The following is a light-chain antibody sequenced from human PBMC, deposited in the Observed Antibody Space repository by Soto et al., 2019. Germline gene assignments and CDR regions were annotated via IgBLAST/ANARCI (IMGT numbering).Light chain of an antibody. CDR3: QQYDRFPYT. Sequence: DIQMTQSPSTLSASVGDTVTITCRASQSISNWLAWYQQKPGQAPKLLIHKASTLESGVPSRFSGSGSGTAFTLTIISRQPDDFAALYCQQYDRFPYTFGQGTKLEIK. J-gene: IGKJ2*01. V-gene: IGKV1-5*03. CDR1: QSISNW. CDR2: KAS.